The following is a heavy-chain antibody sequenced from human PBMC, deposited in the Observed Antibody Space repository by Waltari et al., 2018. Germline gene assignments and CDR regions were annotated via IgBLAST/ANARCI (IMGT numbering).Heavy chain of an antibody. CDR3: ARISSGYTRGFFAY. Sequence: VQLLQPGAEGKKPGASVTVSCKASGYTFAAYGIAWVRQAPGQGLEWMGWISTYNGKTKYAQKLQGRVAMTTDTSTSTVYMELRSLTYDDTAVYFCARISSGYTRGFFAYWGQGTLVTVSS. CDR2: ISTYNGKT. J-gene: IGHJ4*02. CDR1: GYTFAAYG. D-gene: IGHD5-12*01. V-gene: IGHV1-18*01.